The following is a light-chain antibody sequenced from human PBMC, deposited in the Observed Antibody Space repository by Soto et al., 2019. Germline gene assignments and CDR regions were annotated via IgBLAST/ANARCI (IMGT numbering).Light chain of an antibody. Sequence: QSALTQPPSASGSPGQSVIISCTGTSSDVGGYNFVSWYQHHPGKAPKLMIYEVTRRPSGVPDRFSGSKSANTAFLTVSGLQADDEGDYYCSAYVGSNNFVFGTGTKVTVL. CDR1: SSDVGGYNF. J-gene: IGLJ1*01. CDR2: EVT. CDR3: SAYVGSNNFV. V-gene: IGLV2-8*01.